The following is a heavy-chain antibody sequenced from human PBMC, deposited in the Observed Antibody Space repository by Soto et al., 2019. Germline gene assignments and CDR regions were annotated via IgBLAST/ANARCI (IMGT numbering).Heavy chain of an antibody. J-gene: IGHJ5*02. CDR3: VKYTVTEDLGES. V-gene: IGHV3-23*01. CDR2: VSRAGTYT. Sequence: EVQLLESGGDVVRPGGSLRLSCAASGFTFSSYAMGWVRQAPGKGLEWVAGVSRAGTYTFYADSVRGRFFISRDNSRDTVDLYMNALRGGDTAVYFCVKYTVTEDLGESWGQGTLVSVSS. D-gene: IGHD3-16*01. CDR1: GFTFSSYA.